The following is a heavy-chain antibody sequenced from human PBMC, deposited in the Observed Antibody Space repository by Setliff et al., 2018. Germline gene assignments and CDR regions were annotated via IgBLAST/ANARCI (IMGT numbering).Heavy chain of an antibody. Sequence: ASVKVSCKASGFTFTDYLMNWMRQAPEQGLEWMGRINLNTGNIFYAQEFQGRVTLTRDTSISTAYMELTGLKYDDTAIYYCARDTLALVDITLFDYWGQGTLVTVSS. CDR1: GFTFTDYL. D-gene: IGHD1-26*01. CDR3: ARDTLALVDITLFDY. J-gene: IGHJ4*02. CDR2: INLNTGNI. V-gene: IGHV1-2*02.